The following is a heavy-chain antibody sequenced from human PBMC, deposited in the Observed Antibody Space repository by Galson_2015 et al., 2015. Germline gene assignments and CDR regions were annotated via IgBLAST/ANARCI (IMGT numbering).Heavy chain of an antibody. J-gene: IGHJ1*01. Sequence: SLRLSCAASGFTFSSYGMHWVRQAPGKGLEWVAVISYDGSNKYYADSVKGRFTISRDNSKNTLYLQMNSLRAEDTAVYYCAYPWGYYDSSGYYYTAEYFQHWGQGSLVTVSS. D-gene: IGHD3-22*01. CDR1: GFTFSSYG. V-gene: IGHV3-30*03. CDR3: AYPWGYYDSSGYYYTAEYFQH. CDR2: ISYDGSNK.